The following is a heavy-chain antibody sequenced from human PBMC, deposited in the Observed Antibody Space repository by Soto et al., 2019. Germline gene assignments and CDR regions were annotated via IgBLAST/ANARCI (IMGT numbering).Heavy chain of an antibody. Sequence: QVKLVQSGAEVKKPGASVKVSCKASGYTFTSYDINWVRQATGQGLEWMGWMNPNSGNTGYAQKFQGRVTMTRNTSISTAYMELSSLRSEDTAGYYCARERSAAGTGWFDPWGQGTLVTVSS. J-gene: IGHJ5*02. CDR1: GYTFTSYD. V-gene: IGHV1-8*01. CDR3: ARERSAAGTGWFDP. CDR2: MNPNSGNT. D-gene: IGHD6-13*01.